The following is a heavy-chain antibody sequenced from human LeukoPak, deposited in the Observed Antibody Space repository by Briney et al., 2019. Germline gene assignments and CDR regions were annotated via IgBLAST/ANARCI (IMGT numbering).Heavy chain of an antibody. CDR2: ISSSTSTT. J-gene: IGHJ4*02. CDR3: ARVRTFGGVIAA. V-gene: IGHV3-11*05. Sequence: NPGGSLRLSCAASGFIFSDYYMSWIRQAPGKGLEWVSYISSSTSTTSYADSVKGRFTISRDNAKNSLYLQMNSLRAEDTAVYYCARVRTFGGVIAAWGQGTLVTVSS. CDR1: GFIFSDYY. D-gene: IGHD3-16*02.